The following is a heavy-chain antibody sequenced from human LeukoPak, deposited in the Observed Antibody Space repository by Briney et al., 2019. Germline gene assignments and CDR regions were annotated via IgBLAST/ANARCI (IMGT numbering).Heavy chain of an antibody. CDR2: ISGSGETT. CDR1: GXTFSDYA. V-gene: IGHV3-23*01. D-gene: IGHD2-2*01. Sequence: GGSLRLSCADSGXTFSDYAMSWVRQAPGKGLEWVSVISGSGETTYYADSVKGRFTISRDDSKNTLYLQMNSLRGDDTAVYFCARSRTSSWTGGGYFDYWGQGTLVTVSS. CDR3: ARSRTSSWTGGGYFDY. J-gene: IGHJ4*02.